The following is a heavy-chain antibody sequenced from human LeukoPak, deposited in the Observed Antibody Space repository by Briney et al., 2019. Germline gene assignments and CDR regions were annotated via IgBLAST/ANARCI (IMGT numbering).Heavy chain of an antibody. CDR2: IYYSGST. Sequence: SQTLSLTRTVSGGSISSGDYYWSWIRQPPGKGLEWIGYIYYSGSTYYNPSLKSRVTISVDTSKNQFSLKLSSVTAADTAVYYCARLDSGSYVGYWGQGTLVTGSS. CDR3: ARLDSGSYVGY. CDR1: GGSISSGDYY. V-gene: IGHV4-30-4*08. J-gene: IGHJ4*02. D-gene: IGHD3-10*01.